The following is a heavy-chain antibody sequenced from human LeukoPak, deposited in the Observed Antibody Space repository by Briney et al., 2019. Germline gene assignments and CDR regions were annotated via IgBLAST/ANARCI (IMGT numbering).Heavy chain of an antibody. CDR2: ISSSSSTI. V-gene: IGHV3-48*01. CDR3: ARDGGQISYYMDV. Sequence: PGGSLRLSCAASGFSFSTYSMNWVRQAPGKGLEWVSYISSSSSTIYYADSVKGRFTISRDNAKNSLFLQMNSLRAEDTAVYYCARDGGQISYYMDVWGKGTTVTVSS. J-gene: IGHJ6*03. CDR1: GFSFSTYS. D-gene: IGHD3-16*01.